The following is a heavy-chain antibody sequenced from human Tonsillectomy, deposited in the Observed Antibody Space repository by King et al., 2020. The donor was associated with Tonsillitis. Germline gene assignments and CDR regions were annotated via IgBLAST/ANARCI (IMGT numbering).Heavy chain of an antibody. J-gene: IGHJ4*02. CDR1: GGSISSYY. CDR2: IFYSGST. V-gene: IGHV4-59*01. CDR3: ARLYYDSAYYFDY. D-gene: IGHD3-22*01. Sequence: LQLQESGPGLVKPSETLSLTCTVSGGSISSYYWSWIRQPPGKGLEWIGYIFYSGSTNYNPSLKSRFTISIDTSKNQFSLKLSSVTAADTAVYYCARLYYDSAYYFDYWGQGTLVTVSS.